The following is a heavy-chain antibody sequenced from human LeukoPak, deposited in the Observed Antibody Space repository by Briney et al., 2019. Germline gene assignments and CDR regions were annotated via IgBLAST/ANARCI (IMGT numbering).Heavy chain of an antibody. Sequence: SETLSLTCTVSGYSISSGYYWGWIRQPPGKGLEWIGSIYHSGSTYYNPSLKSRVTISVDTSKNQFSLKLSSVTAADTAVYYCARATPGMNYWGQGTLVTVSS. CDR3: ARATPGMNY. CDR2: IYHSGST. CDR1: GYSISSGYY. D-gene: IGHD2-2*01. V-gene: IGHV4-38-2*02. J-gene: IGHJ4*02.